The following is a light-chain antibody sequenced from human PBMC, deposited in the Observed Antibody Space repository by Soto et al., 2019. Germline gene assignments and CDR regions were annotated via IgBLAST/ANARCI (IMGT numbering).Light chain of an antibody. CDR2: KAS. Sequence: DIQMTQSPSTLSASVGDRVTITCRASQSISSWLAWYQQKPGKAPKLLIYKASSLESGVPSRFSGSGSGAAFTLTISSLQPDDFAPYYCQQYNSYPLTFGGGTKVDIK. J-gene: IGKJ4*01. CDR3: QQYNSYPLT. CDR1: QSISSW. V-gene: IGKV1-5*03.